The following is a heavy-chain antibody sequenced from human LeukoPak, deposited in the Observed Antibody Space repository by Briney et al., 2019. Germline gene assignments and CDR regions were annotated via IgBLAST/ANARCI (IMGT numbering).Heavy chain of an antibody. D-gene: IGHD6-13*01. V-gene: IGHV3-30*04. J-gene: IGHJ4*02. CDR3: ATAPLYSSSWYFRGYFDD. CDR1: GFTFSGSA. CDR2: ISYDGSRK. Sequence: PGGSLRLSCAASGFTFSGSAMHWVRQAPGKGLEWVAVISYDGSRKDYTDSVKGRFTISRDNPKNTLYLQMNSLRAEDTAVYFCATAPLYSSSWYFRGYFDDWGQGTLVTVSS.